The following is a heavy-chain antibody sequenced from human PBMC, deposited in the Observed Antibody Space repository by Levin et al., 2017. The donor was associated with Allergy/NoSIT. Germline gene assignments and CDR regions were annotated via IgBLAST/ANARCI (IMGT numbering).Heavy chain of an antibody. Sequence: SETLSLTCTVSGGSINTYYWNWMRQPAGKGLEWIGRIYSSGSTNYNPSLKSRVTMSVDTSKYQFSLNMSSVTAADTAVYYCARGGGSGWYFDYWGQGTLVTVSS. CDR3: ARGGGSGWYFDY. CDR1: GGSINTYY. D-gene: IGHD6-19*01. V-gene: IGHV4-4*07. CDR2: IYSSGST. J-gene: IGHJ4*02.